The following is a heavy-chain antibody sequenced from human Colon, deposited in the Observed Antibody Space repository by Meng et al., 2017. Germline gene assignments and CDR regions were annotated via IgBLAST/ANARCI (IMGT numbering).Heavy chain of an antibody. J-gene: IGHJ4*02. CDR3: AKDLEGLYSYGYVDY. V-gene: IGHV3-23*04. CDR1: GFTFSSYA. D-gene: IGHD5-18*01. Sequence: EVELVEAGGGLVQPGGSLRLSCAASGFTFSSYAMSWVRQAPGKGLEWVSAISGSGGSTYYADSVKGRFTISRDNSKNTLYLQMNSLRAEDTAVYYCAKDLEGLYSYGYVDYWSQGTLVTVSS. CDR2: ISGSGGST.